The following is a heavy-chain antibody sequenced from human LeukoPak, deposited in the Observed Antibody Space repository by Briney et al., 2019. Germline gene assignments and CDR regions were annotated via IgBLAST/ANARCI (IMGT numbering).Heavy chain of an antibody. CDR1: GLTFSNYA. J-gene: IGHJ5*02. CDR2: ISGSGDST. CDR3: AKDRDISGRWAVP. D-gene: IGHD3-22*01. V-gene: IGHV3-23*01. Sequence: PGGSLRLSCEASGLTFSNYAMSWVRQAPGKGLEWVSAISGSGDSTHYSDPARGRFTISRDNSKNKLYLQMNSLRVEDTAVYYCAKDRDISGRWAVPWGQGTLVTVSS.